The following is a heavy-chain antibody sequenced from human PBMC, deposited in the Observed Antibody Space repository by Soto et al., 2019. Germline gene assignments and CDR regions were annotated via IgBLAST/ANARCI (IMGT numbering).Heavy chain of an antibody. CDR3: GKGGGTTLPLDS. J-gene: IGHJ4*02. Sequence: QVQLVESGGGVVQPGRSLRLSCAASGFTFSSYGMHWVRQAPGKGLEWVAVIWYDGSDKFYADSVKGRFTISRDNSKNTLYLQMHSLTAEDTAVYYCGKGGGTTLPLDSWGQGTLVTVSS. CDR2: IWYDGSDK. V-gene: IGHV3-33*06. CDR1: GFTFSSYG. D-gene: IGHD1-7*01.